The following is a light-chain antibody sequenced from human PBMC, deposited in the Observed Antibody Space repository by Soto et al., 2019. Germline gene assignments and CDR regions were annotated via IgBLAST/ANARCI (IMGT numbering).Light chain of an antibody. J-gene: IGKJ5*01. CDR3: QQLNSYPIT. V-gene: IGKV1-9*01. CDR1: QSIGRF. CDR2: AAS. Sequence: DIQTNQSPSTLSASVGDRVTITCRASQSIGRFLAWYQQKPGEAPKIMIHAASTLQSGVPSRFSGSGSGTEFTLTINSLQPEDVATYYCQQLNSYPITFGQGTRLEIK.